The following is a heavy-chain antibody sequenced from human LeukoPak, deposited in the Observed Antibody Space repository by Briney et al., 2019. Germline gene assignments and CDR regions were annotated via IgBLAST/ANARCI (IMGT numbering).Heavy chain of an antibody. CDR2: ISSSSSYI. J-gene: IGHJ4*02. CDR1: GFTFSSYS. CDR3: ARVPGSGITNNHIDY. Sequence: GGSLRLSCAASGFTFSSYSMNWVRQAPGKGLEWVSSISSSSSYIYYADSVKGRFTISRDNAKNSLYLQMNSLRAEDTAVYYCARVPGSGITNNHIDYWGQGTLVTVSS. D-gene: IGHD3-10*01. V-gene: IGHV3-21*01.